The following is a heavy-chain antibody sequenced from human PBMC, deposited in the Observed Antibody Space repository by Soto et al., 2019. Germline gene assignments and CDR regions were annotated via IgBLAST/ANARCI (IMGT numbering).Heavy chain of an antibody. CDR1: GGSFSGYY. V-gene: IGHV4-34*01. D-gene: IGHD3-10*01. Sequence: PSETLSLTCAVYGGSFSGYYWSWIRQPPGKGLEWIGEINHSGSTNYNPSLKSRVTISVDTSKNQFSLKLSSVTAADTAVYYCARTRFYYVSLSYYTYYYYYLIDFWGK. J-gene: IGHJ6*03. CDR3: ARTRFYYVSLSYYTYYYYYLIDF. CDR2: INHSGST.